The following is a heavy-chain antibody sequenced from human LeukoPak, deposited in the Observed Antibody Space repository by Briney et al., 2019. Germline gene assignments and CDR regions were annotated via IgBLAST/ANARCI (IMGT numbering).Heavy chain of an antibody. CDR1: GGSFSGYY. V-gene: IGHV4-34*01. J-gene: IGHJ5*02. CDR2: INHSGIT. D-gene: IGHD2-2*01. CDR3: ARRGVVPAAMGGGNWFDP. Sequence: SSETLSLTCAVYGGSFSGYYWSWIRQPPGKGLEWIGEINHSGITNYNPSLKSRVTISVDTSKNQFSLKLSSVTAADTAVYYCARRGVVPAAMGGGNWFDPWGQGTLVTVSS.